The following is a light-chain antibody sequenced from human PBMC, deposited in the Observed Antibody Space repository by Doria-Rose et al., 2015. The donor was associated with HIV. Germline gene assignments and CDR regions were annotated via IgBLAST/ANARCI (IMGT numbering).Light chain of an antibody. V-gene: IGKV1-33*01. J-gene: IGKJ3*01. Sequence: DIQLTQSPSSLSASVGDRVTITCQASQDITTYLNWYQQRPGKAPKLLISDASNLEPGVPSRFSGSGSGTDFSLTIGNLQPEDVGTYYCQLYDNLLLFTFGPGTKVDIK. CDR2: DAS. CDR1: QDITTY. CDR3: QLYDNLLLFT.